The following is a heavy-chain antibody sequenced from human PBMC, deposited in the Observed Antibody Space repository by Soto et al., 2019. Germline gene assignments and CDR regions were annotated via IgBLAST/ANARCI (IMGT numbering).Heavy chain of an antibody. CDR2: INPNSGGT. V-gene: IGHV1-2*04. Sequence: AVKGSRRASAYPFTIYFICWVRHAPGQGLEWMGWINPNSGGTNYAQKFQGWVTMTRDTSISTAYMELSRLRSDDMAVYYCARGEGGPRWGSIDYWGQGTLVTVSS. J-gene: IGHJ4*02. CDR1: AYPFTIYF. D-gene: IGHD2-21*01. CDR3: ARGEGGPRWGSIDY.